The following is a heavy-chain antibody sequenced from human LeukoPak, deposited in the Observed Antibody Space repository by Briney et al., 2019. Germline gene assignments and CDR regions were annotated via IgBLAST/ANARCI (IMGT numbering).Heavy chain of an antibody. Sequence: PSETLSLTCTVSGASISGSGYYWGWIRQPPGKGLEWIGSIYYSGSTYYNPSLKSRVTISVDTSKNQFSLKLSSVTAADTAVYYCARGLNGSGSYLVWFDPWGQGTLVTVSS. CDR1: GASISGSGYY. V-gene: IGHV4-39*07. J-gene: IGHJ5*02. CDR2: IYYSGST. CDR3: ARGLNGSGSYLVWFDP. D-gene: IGHD3-10*01.